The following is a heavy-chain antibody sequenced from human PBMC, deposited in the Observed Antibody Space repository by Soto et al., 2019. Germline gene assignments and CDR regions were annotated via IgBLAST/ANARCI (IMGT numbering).Heavy chain of an antibody. Sequence: EAQLVESGGGLVQPGGFLRLSCTASGLTFSNYWVHWVRQTPGKGLVWVSRIDSDGSSTSYADSVKGRFTISRDNAKNTLYLQMNSLRAEDTAVYYCTREVSAVFDYWGQGTLVTVSS. CDR1: GLTFSNYW. CDR3: TREVSAVFDY. CDR2: IDSDGSST. J-gene: IGHJ4*02. D-gene: IGHD6-25*01. V-gene: IGHV3-74*01.